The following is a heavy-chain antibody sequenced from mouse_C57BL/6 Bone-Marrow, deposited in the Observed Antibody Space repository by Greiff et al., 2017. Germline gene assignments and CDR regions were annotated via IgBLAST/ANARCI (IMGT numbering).Heavy chain of an antibody. CDR3: ARDDYDGYVYF. CDR2: ISSGGCYT. CDR1: GFTFSSYG. Sequence: EVQVVESGGDLVKPGGSLTLSCAASGFTFSSYGMSWVRQTPDKRLEWVGTISSGGCYTYYPDSVKGRVTISRDNAKNTLYLQMSSLKSEDTVMYYCARDDYDGYVYFGGTGPTAIVSA. J-gene: IGHJ1*03. D-gene: IGHD2-4*01. V-gene: IGHV5-6*01.